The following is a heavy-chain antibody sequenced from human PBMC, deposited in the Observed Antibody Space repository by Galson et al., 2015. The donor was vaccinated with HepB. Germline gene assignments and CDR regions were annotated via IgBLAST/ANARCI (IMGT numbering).Heavy chain of an antibody. CDR2: TYYRPRWHN. CDR3: AYGVDV. V-gene: IGHV6-1*01. CDR1: GDSVSSNSAV. Sequence: CAISGDSVSSNSAVWNWIRQSPSRGLEWLGRTYYRPRWHNDYAVSVKSRISINADTSKNQVSLQLNSVTPDDTAVYYCAYGVDVWGQGTRVTVS. J-gene: IGHJ6*02.